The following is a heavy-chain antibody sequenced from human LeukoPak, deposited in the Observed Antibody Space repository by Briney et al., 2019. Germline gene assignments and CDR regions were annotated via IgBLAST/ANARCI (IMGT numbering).Heavy chain of an antibody. CDR1: GFTFDDYG. J-gene: IGHJ4*02. V-gene: IGHV3-23*01. CDR2: IGGSGGHT. CDR3: AKATLPIDPFNVGSPHYYFDY. D-gene: IGHD1-26*01. Sequence: RPGGSLRLSCAASGFTFDDYGMSWVRQAPGKGLEWVSAIGGSGGHTYYANSVKGRFTISRDNSKNTLYLQMNSLRAEDTALYYCAKATLPIDPFNVGSPHYYFDYWGQGTLVTVSS.